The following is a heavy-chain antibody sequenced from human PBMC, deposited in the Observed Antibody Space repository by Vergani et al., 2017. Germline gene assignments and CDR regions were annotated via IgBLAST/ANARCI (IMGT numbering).Heavy chain of an antibody. CDR1: GGTFSSYA. Sequence: QVQLVQSGAEVKKPGSSVKVSCKASGGTFSSYAISWVRQAPGQGLEWMGRIIPIFGTANHAQKFQGRVTITADESTSTAYMELSSLRSEDTAVYYCARPRFTPYCSGVSSHAEYFQHWGQGTLVTVSS. V-gene: IGHV1-69*13. CDR2: IIPIFGTA. D-gene: IGHD2-15*01. J-gene: IGHJ1*01. CDR3: ARPRFTPYCSGVSSHAEYFQH.